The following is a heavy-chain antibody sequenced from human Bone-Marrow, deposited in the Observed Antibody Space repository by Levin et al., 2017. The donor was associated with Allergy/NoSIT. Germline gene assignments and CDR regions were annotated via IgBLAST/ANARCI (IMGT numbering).Heavy chain of an antibody. J-gene: IGHJ4*02. Sequence: GESLKISCTASGFTFNSYNMHWVRLTPGKRLEWLTVISNDANNKKYADSVEGRFTVSRDNSKDTVFLRMNSLRPEDTSLYYCSRGLIGVAGGFDYWGQGTLVTVSS. D-gene: IGHD6-19*01. CDR3: SRGLIGVAGGFDY. CDR2: ISNDANNK. CDR1: GFTFNSYN. V-gene: IGHV3-30-3*01.